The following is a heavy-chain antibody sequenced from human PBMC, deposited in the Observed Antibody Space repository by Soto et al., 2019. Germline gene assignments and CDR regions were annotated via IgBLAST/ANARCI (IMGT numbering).Heavy chain of an antibody. V-gene: IGHV1-18*01. CDR1: GYTFTSYG. D-gene: IGHD6-19*01. Sequence: ASVKVSCKASGYTFTSYGISWVRQAPGQGLEWMGWISAYNGNTNYAQKLQGRVTMTTDTSTSTAYMELRSLRSDDTAVYYCARGVAVAGQFYNWFDPWGQGTLVTVSS. J-gene: IGHJ5*02. CDR2: ISAYNGNT. CDR3: ARGVAVAGQFYNWFDP.